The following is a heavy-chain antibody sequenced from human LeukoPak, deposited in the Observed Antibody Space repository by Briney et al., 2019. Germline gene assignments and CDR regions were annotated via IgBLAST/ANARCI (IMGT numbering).Heavy chain of an antibody. CDR3: ARGPDFSMVRGLTGFYYYMDV. J-gene: IGHJ6*03. CDR2: IKPNSGGT. D-gene: IGHD3-10*01. CDR1: GNSLIYLS. V-gene: IGHV1-2*02. Sequence: ASVKVSCKVSGNSLIYLSMHWVRQAPGQGLEWMGWIKPNSGGTKYAQKFKGRVTMTRDTSISTVYMELSRLRSDDTAVYYCARGPDFSMVRGLTGFYYYMDVWGKGTTVTASS.